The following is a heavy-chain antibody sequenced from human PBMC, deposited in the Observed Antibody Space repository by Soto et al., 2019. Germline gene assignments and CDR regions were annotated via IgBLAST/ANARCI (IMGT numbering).Heavy chain of an antibody. D-gene: IGHD3-22*01. Sequence: KVSCMASGGTFSSYAISWVRQAPGQGLEWMGGIIPIFGTANYAQKFQGRVTITADKSTSTAYMELSSLRSEDTAVYYCARVLYYYDSSGYLSWFDPWRQGPLVTVSS. V-gene: IGHV1-69*06. CDR1: GGTFSSYA. CDR2: IIPIFGTA. CDR3: ARVLYYYDSSGYLSWFDP. J-gene: IGHJ5*02.